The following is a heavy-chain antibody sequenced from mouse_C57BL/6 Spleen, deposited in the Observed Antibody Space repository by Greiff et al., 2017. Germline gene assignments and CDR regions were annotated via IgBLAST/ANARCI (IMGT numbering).Heavy chain of an antibody. V-gene: IGHV1-64*01. CDR3: ARRSLGRSGTFAY. CDR2: IHPNSGST. CDR1: GYTFTSYW. J-gene: IGHJ3*01. D-gene: IGHD4-1*01. Sequence: QVQLKQPGAELVKPGASVKLSCKASGYTFTSYWMHWVKQRPGQGLEWIGMIHPNSGSTNYNEKFKSKATLTVDKSSSTAYMQLSSLTSEDSAVYYCARRSLGRSGTFAYWGQGTLVTVSA.